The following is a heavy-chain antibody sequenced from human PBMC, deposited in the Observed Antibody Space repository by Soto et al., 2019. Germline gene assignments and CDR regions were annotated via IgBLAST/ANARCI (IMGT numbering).Heavy chain of an antibody. Sequence: GGSLRLSCAAFGFTVSSNYMTWVRQAPGKGLEWVSIIYSSGSTYYADSVKGRFTISRDSSKNTLYLQMNSLRAEDTAMYYCARGYSGYDNAIDYWGQGTLVTVSS. V-gene: IGHV3-53*01. CDR2: IYSSGST. CDR3: ARGYSGYDNAIDY. CDR1: GFTVSSNY. D-gene: IGHD5-12*01. J-gene: IGHJ4*02.